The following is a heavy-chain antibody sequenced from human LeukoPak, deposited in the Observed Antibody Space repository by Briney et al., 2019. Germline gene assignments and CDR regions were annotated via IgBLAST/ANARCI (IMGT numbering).Heavy chain of an antibody. CDR1: GGSLTNYY. J-gene: IGHJ4*02. CDR2: INHSGST. Sequence: SETLSLTCAVYGGSLTNYYWNWIRQPPGKGLEWIGEINHSGSTNYNPSLKSRVTISVDTSKNQFSLNLSSVTAADTAVYYCARGRFRLRSKSPPFDYWGQGALVTVSS. V-gene: IGHV4-34*01. CDR3: ARGRFRLRSKSPPFDY. D-gene: IGHD3-3*01.